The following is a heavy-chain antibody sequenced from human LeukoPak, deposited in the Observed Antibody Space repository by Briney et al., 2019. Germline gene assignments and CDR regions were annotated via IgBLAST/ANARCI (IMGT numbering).Heavy chain of an antibody. CDR1: GFTVSSNY. Sequence: GWSLRLSCAASGFTVSSNYMSWVRQAPGKGLEWVSVIYSGGSKYYADSVKGRFTISRDNSKNTLYLQMNSLRAEDTAVYYCARETYDSSGYCWGQGTLVTVSS. CDR3: ARETYDSSGYC. J-gene: IGHJ4*02. D-gene: IGHD3-22*01. CDR2: IYSGGSK. V-gene: IGHV3-53*01.